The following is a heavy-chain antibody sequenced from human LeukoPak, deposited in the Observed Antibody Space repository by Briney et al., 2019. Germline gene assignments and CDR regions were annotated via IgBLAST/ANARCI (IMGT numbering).Heavy chain of an antibody. V-gene: IGHV1-2*02. D-gene: IGHD3-22*01. CDR3: ARGDSSGYYLIY. Sequence: GASVKVSCKASGYTFAGYYMHWVRQAPGQGLEGMGWINPNSGGTNYAQTFQGRVTMTRDTSISTAYMELSRLRSDDTAVYYCARGDSSGYYLIYWGQGTLVTVSS. J-gene: IGHJ4*02. CDR2: INPNSGGT. CDR1: GYTFAGYY.